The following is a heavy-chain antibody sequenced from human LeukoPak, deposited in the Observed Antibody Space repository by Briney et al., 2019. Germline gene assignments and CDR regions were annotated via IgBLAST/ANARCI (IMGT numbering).Heavy chain of an antibody. CDR2: ISAYNGNT. CDR3: ARDSDPHHKLKEPLWFGELEGYCYYMDV. J-gene: IGHJ6*03. V-gene: IGHV1-18*01. Sequence: ASVKVSCKASGYTFTSYGISWVRQAPGQGLEWMGWISAYNGNTNYAQKLQGRVTMTTDTSTSTAYMELRSLRSDDTAVYYCARDSDPHHKLKEPLWFGELEGYCYYMDVWGKGTTVTVSS. CDR1: GYTFTSYG. D-gene: IGHD3-10*01.